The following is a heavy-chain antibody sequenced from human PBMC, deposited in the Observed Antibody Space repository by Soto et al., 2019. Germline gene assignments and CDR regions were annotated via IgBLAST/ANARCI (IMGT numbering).Heavy chain of an antibody. J-gene: IGHJ6*02. V-gene: IGHV4-31*03. Sequence: QVQLQESGPGLVKPSQTLSLTCTVSGGSINSGGYYWSWIRQHPWKGLEWIGYIYYSGSTYYNPSVKRRGTMSVDTSKNQFSLKLSSVTPADTAVYYCAIVCGGDCHNGMDGWGQGTTVTVSS. D-gene: IGHD2-21*02. CDR2: IYYSGST. CDR3: AIVCGGDCHNGMDG. CDR1: GGSINSGGYY.